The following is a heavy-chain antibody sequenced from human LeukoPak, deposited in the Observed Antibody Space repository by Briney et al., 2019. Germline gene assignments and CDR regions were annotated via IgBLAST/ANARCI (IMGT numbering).Heavy chain of an antibody. CDR3: ARHLTLNSSPRWFDP. CDR2: ISGNGDTI. J-gene: IGHJ5*02. Sequence: GGSLRLSCAASGFAFSTYAMQWVRQAPEKGLEYVSGISGNGDTIYYADSVKGRFTMSRDNSRNTLYLQMGSLRPEDTAVYYCARHLTLNSSPRWFDPWGQGTLVTVSS. D-gene: IGHD2/OR15-2a*01. V-gene: IGHV3-64*02. CDR1: GFAFSTYA.